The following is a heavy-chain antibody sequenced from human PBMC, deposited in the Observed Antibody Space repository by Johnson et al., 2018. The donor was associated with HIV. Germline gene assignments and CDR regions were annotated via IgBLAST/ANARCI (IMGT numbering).Heavy chain of an antibody. V-gene: IGHV3-30*04. CDR1: GFSFSNYA. D-gene: IGHD3-22*01. CDR2: ISYDGSNK. J-gene: IGHJ3*01. Sequence: QVQLVESGGGVVQPGRSLRLSCAASGFSFSNYAMHWVRQAPGKGLEWVAIISYDGSNKYYADSVKGRFTISRDNSKNMLYLQMKSLRAEDTAVYYCVRDGNYYDRSGYRVDAFDVWGQGTMVTVSS. CDR3: VRDGNYYDRSGYRVDAFDV.